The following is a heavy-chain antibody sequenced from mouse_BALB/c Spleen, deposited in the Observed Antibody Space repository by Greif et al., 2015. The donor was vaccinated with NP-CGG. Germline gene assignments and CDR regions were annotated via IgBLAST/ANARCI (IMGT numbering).Heavy chain of an antibody. Sequence: VQVVESGAELARPGASVKLSCKASGYTFTDYYINWVKQRTGQGLEWIGEIYPGSGNTYYNEKFKGKATLTADKSSSTAYMQLSSLTSEDSAVYFCARGDYFDYWGQGTTLTVSS. J-gene: IGHJ2*01. CDR3: ARGDYFDY. V-gene: IGHV1-77*01. CDR1: GYTFTDYY. CDR2: IYPGSGNT.